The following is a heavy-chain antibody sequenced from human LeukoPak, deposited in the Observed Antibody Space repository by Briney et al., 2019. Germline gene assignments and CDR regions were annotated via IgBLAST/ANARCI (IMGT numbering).Heavy chain of an antibody. CDR2: ISSSGSTI. Sequence: GGSLRLSCAASGFTFSSYEMNWVRQAPGKGLEWVSYISSSGSTIYYADSVKGRFTISRDNAKNSLYLQMNCLRAEDTAVYYCAELGITMIGGVLGKGTTVNISS. D-gene: IGHD3-10*02. J-gene: IGHJ6*03. CDR3: AELGITMIGGV. CDR1: GFTFSSYE. V-gene: IGHV3-48*03.